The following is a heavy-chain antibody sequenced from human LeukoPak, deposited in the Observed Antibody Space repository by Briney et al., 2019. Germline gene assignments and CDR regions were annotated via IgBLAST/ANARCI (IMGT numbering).Heavy chain of an antibody. J-gene: IGHJ4*02. Sequence: ASVKVSCKASGYTFTSYGISWARQAPGQGLEWMGWISAYNGSTNYAQKLQGRVTMTTDTSTSTAYMELRSLRSDDTAVYYCARDCSSTSCPHGGRPFDYWGQGTLVTVSS. V-gene: IGHV1-18*01. CDR2: ISAYNGST. CDR3: ARDCSSTSCPHGGRPFDY. CDR1: GYTFTSYG. D-gene: IGHD2-2*01.